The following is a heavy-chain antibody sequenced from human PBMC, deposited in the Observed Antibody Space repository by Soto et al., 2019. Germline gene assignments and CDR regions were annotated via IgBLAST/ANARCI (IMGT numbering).Heavy chain of an antibody. V-gene: IGHV3-23*01. CDR2: ISGNSGFT. Sequence: GGSLRLSCAASGFAFVNYAISCFRHSPGKGLEWVSGISGNSGFTYYTDSVKGRFTISRDNSKNTLFLQMNALRDEDTAIYYCAKVGSFYVPRSPFDSWGRGIVVTVSS. D-gene: IGHD1-26*01. J-gene: IGHJ4*02. CDR3: AKVGSFYVPRSPFDS. CDR1: GFAFVNYA.